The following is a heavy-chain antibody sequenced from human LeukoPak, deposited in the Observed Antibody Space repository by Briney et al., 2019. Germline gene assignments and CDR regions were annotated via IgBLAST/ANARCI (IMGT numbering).Heavy chain of an antibody. D-gene: IGHD2-15*01. CDR3: AKNGGSQCYSHLDS. Sequence: GGSLRLSCAASGFTFSSYAMSWVRQAPGRGREWVSGTSGSCGSTYYAGSVKGRFTISRDNSKNTLYLQMNSLIVEDTAVYYCAKNGGSQCYSHLDSWGQGTLVTVSS. J-gene: IGHJ4*02. CDR2: TSGSCGST. CDR1: GFTFSSYA. V-gene: IGHV3-23*01.